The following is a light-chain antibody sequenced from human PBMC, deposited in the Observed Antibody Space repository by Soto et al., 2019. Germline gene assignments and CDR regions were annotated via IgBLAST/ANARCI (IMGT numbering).Light chain of an antibody. CDR3: QKYGSSPRT. CDR2: GAS. Sequence: EIVLTQSPGTLSLSPGERATLSCRASQSVNSDCLAWYQQKPGQAPRLLIYGASSRATGISDRFSGSGSGTDFTLTISRLDPEDFAVYYCQKYGSSPRTFGQGIKVEIK. J-gene: IGKJ1*01. CDR1: QSVNSDC. V-gene: IGKV3-20*01.